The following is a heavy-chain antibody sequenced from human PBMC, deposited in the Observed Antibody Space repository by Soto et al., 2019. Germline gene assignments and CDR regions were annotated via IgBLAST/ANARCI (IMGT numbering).Heavy chain of an antibody. J-gene: IGHJ4*02. CDR3: AFDYGSGRRDY. V-gene: IGHV1-69*13. Sequence: GASVKVSCKASGGTFSSYAISWVQQAPGQGLEWMGGIIPIFGTANYAQKFQGRVTITADESTSTAYMELSSLRSEDTAVYYCAFDYGSGRRDYWGQGTLVTVSS. CDR1: GGTFSSYA. D-gene: IGHD3-10*01. CDR2: IIPIFGTA.